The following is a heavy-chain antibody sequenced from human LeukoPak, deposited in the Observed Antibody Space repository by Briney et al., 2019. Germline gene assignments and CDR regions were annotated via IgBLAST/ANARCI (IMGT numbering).Heavy chain of an antibody. CDR3: AREAPSPYYDSSGYFDY. D-gene: IGHD3-22*01. Sequence: PSETLSLTCTVSGGSISSGGYYWSWIRQHPGKGLEWIGYIYYSGSTYYNPSLKSRVTISVDTSKNQFSLKLSSVTAADTAVYYCAREAPSPYYDSSGYFDYWGQGTLVTVSS. J-gene: IGHJ4*02. V-gene: IGHV4-31*03. CDR2: IYYSGST. CDR1: GGSISSGGYY.